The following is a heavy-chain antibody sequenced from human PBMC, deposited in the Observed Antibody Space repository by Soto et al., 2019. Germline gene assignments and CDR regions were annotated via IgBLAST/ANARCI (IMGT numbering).Heavy chain of an antibody. CDR1: GFTLSNYA. CDR3: GRDPTGDYVGAFDF. CDR2: SISSGGGS. V-gene: IGHV3-23*01. J-gene: IGHJ3*01. D-gene: IGHD4-17*01. Sequence: EVQVLESGGDLVQPGGSLRLSCEVSGFTLSNYAMTWVRQVPGKGLEWVASISSGGGSSHADSVKGRCTISRDNSRNTVYLQMNSLRDEDTAVYYCGRDPTGDYVGAFDFWGQGTMVAVSS.